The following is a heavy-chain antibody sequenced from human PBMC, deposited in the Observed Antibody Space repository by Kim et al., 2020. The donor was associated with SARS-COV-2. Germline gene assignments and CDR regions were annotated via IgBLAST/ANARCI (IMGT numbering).Heavy chain of an antibody. CDR1: GGSINSGGFY. J-gene: IGHJ4*02. CDR2: IYYRGST. Sequence: SETLSLTCTVSGGSINSGGFYWSWIRPHTGKGLEWIGYIYYRGSTYSNPALKSRVSISGDTSKNQFSLKLSTVTAAATAVYYCASAHTSHYFDYWGEGALRSVSP. CDR3: ASAHTSHYFDY. V-gene: IGHV4-31*03. D-gene: IGHD1-26*01.